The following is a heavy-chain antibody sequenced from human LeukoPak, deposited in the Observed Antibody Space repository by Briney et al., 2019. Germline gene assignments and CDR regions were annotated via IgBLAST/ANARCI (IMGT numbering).Heavy chain of an antibody. Sequence: GVSLRLYCAASGFTFSSYSMNWVRQAPGKGVEWVSSISSSSSYIYYADSVKGRFTISRDNAKNSLYLQMNSLRAEDTAVYYCASPLVAAAGAAFTPFQHWGQGTLVTASS. CDR3: ASPLVAAAGAAFTPFQH. CDR1: GFTFSSYS. D-gene: IGHD6-13*01. V-gene: IGHV3-21*01. CDR2: ISSSSSYI. J-gene: IGHJ1*01.